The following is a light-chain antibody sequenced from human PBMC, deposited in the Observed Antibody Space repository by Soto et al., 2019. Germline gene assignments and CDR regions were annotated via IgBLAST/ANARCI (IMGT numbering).Light chain of an antibody. CDR2: GAS. CDR3: QQYESSPFT. J-gene: IGKJ3*01. Sequence: EVVLTQSPVTLSLSPGERATLSCRASQSVSSPYLAWYQQKPGQPPRLLIYGASSRATDIPARFIGSGSGTEFTLTIARLAPEDFAIYYCQQYESSPFTFGPGTKVDI. CDR1: QSVSSPY. V-gene: IGKV3-20*01.